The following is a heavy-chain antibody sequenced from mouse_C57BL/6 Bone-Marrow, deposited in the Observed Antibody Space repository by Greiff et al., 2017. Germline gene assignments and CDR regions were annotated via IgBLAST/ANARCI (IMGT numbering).Heavy chain of an antibody. J-gene: IGHJ2*01. CDR1: GYTFTSYW. Sequence: VQLVESGAELVKPGASVKMSCKASGYTFTSYWITWVKQRPGQGLEWIGDIYPGSGSTNYNEKFKSKATLTVDTSSSTAYMQLSSLTSEDSAVYYCAREHYYGSSYVGYWGQGTTLTVSS. D-gene: IGHD1-1*01. CDR2: IYPGSGST. CDR3: AREHYYGSSYVGY. V-gene: IGHV1-55*01.